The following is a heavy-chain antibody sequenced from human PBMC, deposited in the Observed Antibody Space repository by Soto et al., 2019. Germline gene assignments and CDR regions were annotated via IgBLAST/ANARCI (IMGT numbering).Heavy chain of an antibody. Sequence: PSVKVSCKASGGTFSSYAISWVRQAPGQGLEWMGGIIPIFGTANYAQKFRGRVTITADESTSTAYMELSSLRSEDTAVYYCASRDSYCGGDCYSLYGMDVWGQGTTVTVSS. CDR1: GGTFSSYA. J-gene: IGHJ6*02. V-gene: IGHV1-69*13. D-gene: IGHD2-21*02. CDR2: IIPIFGTA. CDR3: ASRDSYCGGDCYSLYGMDV.